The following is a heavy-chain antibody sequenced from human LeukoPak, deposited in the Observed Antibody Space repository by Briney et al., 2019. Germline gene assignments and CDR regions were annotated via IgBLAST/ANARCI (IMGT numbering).Heavy chain of an antibody. CDR2: IIPILGIA. V-gene: IGHV1-69*04. Sequence: ASVKVSCKASGGTFSSYAISWVRQAPGQGLEWMGRIIPILGIANYAQKFQGRVTITADKSTSTAYMELSSLRSEDTAVYYCAKEEGYYYDSGGYYVEYFQHWGQGTLVTVSS. CDR1: GGTFSSYA. CDR3: AKEEGYYYDSGGYYVEYFQH. J-gene: IGHJ1*01. D-gene: IGHD3-22*01.